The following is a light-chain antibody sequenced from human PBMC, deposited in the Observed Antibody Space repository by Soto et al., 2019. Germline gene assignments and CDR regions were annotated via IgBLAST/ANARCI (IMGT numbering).Light chain of an antibody. Sequence: EVVLTHSPATLSVSPLSVATLSFSSSQSVSDNLALYQQKPGQAPRLLIYGASNRATGIPARFSGSGSGTDFTLTISSLEPEDFAVYYCQKYGSSLWKFGQGTKVDIK. V-gene: IGKV3D-15*01. CDR1: QSVSDN. CDR3: QKYGSSLWK. CDR2: GAS. J-gene: IGKJ1*01.